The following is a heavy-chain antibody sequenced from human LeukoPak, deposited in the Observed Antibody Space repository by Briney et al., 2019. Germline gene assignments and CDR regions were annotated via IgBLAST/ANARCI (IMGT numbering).Heavy chain of an antibody. CDR3: ARDAEITLGTDS. J-gene: IGHJ5*01. Sequence: PGGSLRLSCEASGFIFSRYWMTWVRQAPGKGLEWMASIKEDGAGKYYVDSVKGRFTISRDNAKKSLYLEMSSLRADDTAVYYCARDAEITLGTDSWGHGTLVVVAS. V-gene: IGHV3-7*01. CDR1: GFIFSRYW. D-gene: IGHD3-16*01. CDR2: IKEDGAGK.